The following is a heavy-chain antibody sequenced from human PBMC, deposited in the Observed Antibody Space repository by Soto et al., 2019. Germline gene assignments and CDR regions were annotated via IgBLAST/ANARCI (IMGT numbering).Heavy chain of an antibody. D-gene: IGHD2-15*01. CDR2: ISTSSHSI. CDR1: GFTFSTYS. CDR3: ARDLAWSFDY. V-gene: IGHV3-48*02. J-gene: IGHJ4*02. Sequence: EVQLVESGGGLVQPGGSLRLSCAASGFTFSTYSMNWFRQAPGKGLEWVSYISTSSHSIYYADSVKGRFTISRDNAENSLYLQMNNLRDEDTAVYYCARDLAWSFDYWGQGTLVTVSS.